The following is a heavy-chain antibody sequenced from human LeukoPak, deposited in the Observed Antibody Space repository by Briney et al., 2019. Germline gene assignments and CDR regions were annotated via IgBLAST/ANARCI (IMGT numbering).Heavy chain of an antibody. V-gene: IGHV1-69*05. Sequence: SVKVSCKASGGTFSTYTINWVRQAPGQGLEWMGGIIAIFGTPNYAQKFQGRVTIRRDESTSTAYMELSGLRSDDTAVYYCARGRCSAGSCTFDYWGQGTLVTVSS. CDR2: IIAIFGTP. D-gene: IGHD2-15*01. J-gene: IGHJ4*02. CDR3: ARGRCSAGSCTFDY. CDR1: GGTFSTYT.